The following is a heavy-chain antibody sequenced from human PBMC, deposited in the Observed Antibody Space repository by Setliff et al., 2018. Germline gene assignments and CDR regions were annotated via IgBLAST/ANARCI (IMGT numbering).Heavy chain of an antibody. CDR1: RGSINSHY. V-gene: IGHV4-4*07. J-gene: IGHJ4*02. CDR3: ARDRGSNNSPEDFDY. Sequence: PSETLSLTCTVSRGSINSHYGSWIRQPAGKGLEWIGRIFGSGSTNYNPSLKSRVTMSIDTSKNQFFLKVRSVTAADTAVYYCARDRGSNNSPEDFDYWGLGTLVTVSS. D-gene: IGHD1-1*01. CDR2: IFGSGST.